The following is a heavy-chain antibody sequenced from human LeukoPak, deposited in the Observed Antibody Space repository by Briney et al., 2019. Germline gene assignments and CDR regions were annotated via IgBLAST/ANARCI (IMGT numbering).Heavy chain of an antibody. J-gene: IGHJ4*02. V-gene: IGHV4-39*01. Sequence: SDTLSLTCTVSGDSISSRSYYWGWIRQPPGKGLEWIGSIYYSGSTYYNPSLKSRVTISVDTSKNQFSLKLSSVTAADTAVYYCAPKGCSGGSCYFGYWGQGTLVTVSS. CDR1: GDSISSRSYY. CDR3: APKGCSGGSCYFGY. CDR2: IYYSGST. D-gene: IGHD2-15*01.